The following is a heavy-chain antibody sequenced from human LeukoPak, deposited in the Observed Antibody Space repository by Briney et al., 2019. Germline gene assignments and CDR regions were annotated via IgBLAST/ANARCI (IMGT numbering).Heavy chain of an antibody. Sequence: PSETLSLTCTVSGGSISSGGYYWSWIRQHPGKGLEWIGYIYYSGSTYYNPSLKSRVTISVDTSKNQFSLKLSSVTAADTAVYYCARALDILTGYSQGYYGMDVWGQGTLVTVSS. J-gene: IGHJ6*02. CDR2: IYYSGST. D-gene: IGHD3-9*01. CDR3: ARALDILTGYSQGYYGMDV. V-gene: IGHV4-31*03. CDR1: GGSISSGGYY.